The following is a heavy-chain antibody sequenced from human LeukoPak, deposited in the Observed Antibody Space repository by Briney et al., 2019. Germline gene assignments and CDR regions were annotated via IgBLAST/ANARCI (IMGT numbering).Heavy chain of an antibody. CDR1: GFTFSSYW. V-gene: IGHV3-7*01. CDR3: ARERDGRFFDY. CDR2: INQEGSEK. Sequence: PGGSLRLSCAVSGFTFSSYWMSWVRQAPGKGLEWVANINQEGSEKYFVDSVRGRFTISRDNAKNSLHLQMNTLRAEDTAVYYCARERDGRFFDYWGQGTLVTVSS. J-gene: IGHJ4*02. D-gene: IGHD5-24*01.